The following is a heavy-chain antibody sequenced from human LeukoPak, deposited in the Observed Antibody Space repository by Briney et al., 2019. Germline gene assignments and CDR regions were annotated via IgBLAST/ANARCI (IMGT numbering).Heavy chain of an antibody. Sequence: GASVKVSCKASGYTFTSYYMHGVRQAPAQGLEWMGIINPSGGSTSYAQKFQGRVTMTRDKSTSTVYMELSSLRSEDTAVYYCARKRLYYFDYWGQGTLVTVSS. CDR1: GYTFTSYY. V-gene: IGHV1-46*01. CDR3: ARKRLYYFDY. CDR2: INPSGGST. J-gene: IGHJ4*02. D-gene: IGHD2-21*02.